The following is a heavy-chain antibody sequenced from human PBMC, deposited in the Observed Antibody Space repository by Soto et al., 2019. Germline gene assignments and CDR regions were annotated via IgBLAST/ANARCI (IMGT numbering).Heavy chain of an antibody. Sequence: ASVKVSCKASGYTFTSYYMHWVRQAPGQGLEWMGIINPSGGSTSYAQKFQGRVTMTRDTSTSTVYMELSSLRSEDTAVYYCARERRNYDSSGYPNAFDIWRQGTMVTVSS. CDR2: INPSGGST. CDR1: GYTFTSYY. D-gene: IGHD3-22*01. J-gene: IGHJ3*02. CDR3: ARERRNYDSSGYPNAFDI. V-gene: IGHV1-46*01.